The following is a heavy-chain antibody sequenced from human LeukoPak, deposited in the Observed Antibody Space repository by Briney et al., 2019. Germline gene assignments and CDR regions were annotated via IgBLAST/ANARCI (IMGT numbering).Heavy chain of an antibody. D-gene: IGHD3-22*01. J-gene: IGHJ4*02. Sequence: GESLKISCKGSGYIFTSYWIGWVRQMPGKGLEWMGIIYPGDSDTRYSPSFQGQVTISADKSISTAYLQWSSLKASDTAMYYCARPPWGDYDSSGYFDYWGQGTLVTVSS. CDR3: ARPPWGDYDSSGYFDY. V-gene: IGHV5-51*01. CDR1: GYIFTSYW. CDR2: IYPGDSDT.